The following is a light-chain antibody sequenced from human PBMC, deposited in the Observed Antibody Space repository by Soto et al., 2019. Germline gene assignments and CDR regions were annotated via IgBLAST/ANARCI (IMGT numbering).Light chain of an antibody. J-gene: IGKJ1*01. Sequence: DIQMTQSPSTLSASVGDIVTITFRASQSIGSSLAWYQQKPGKAPNLLISDVSSLERGVPSRFGGSGSGTEFTFTIRSLQPDDFATYYCQQYNGYSRTFGQGTKVDIK. CDR3: QQYNGYSRT. CDR1: QSIGSS. CDR2: DVS. V-gene: IGKV1-5*01.